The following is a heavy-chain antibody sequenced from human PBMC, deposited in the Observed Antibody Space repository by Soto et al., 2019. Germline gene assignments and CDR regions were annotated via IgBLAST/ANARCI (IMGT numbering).Heavy chain of an antibody. Sequence: PGGSLRLSCAASGFTFSSYAMHWVRQAPGKGLEWVAVISYDGSNKYYADSVKGRFTISRDNSKNTLYLQMNSLRAEDTAVYYCARTIAAAGTTARYYYGMDVWGQGTTVTVS. CDR3: ARTIAAAGTTARYYYGMDV. J-gene: IGHJ6*02. D-gene: IGHD6-13*01. CDR2: ISYDGSNK. V-gene: IGHV3-30-3*01. CDR1: GFTFSSYA.